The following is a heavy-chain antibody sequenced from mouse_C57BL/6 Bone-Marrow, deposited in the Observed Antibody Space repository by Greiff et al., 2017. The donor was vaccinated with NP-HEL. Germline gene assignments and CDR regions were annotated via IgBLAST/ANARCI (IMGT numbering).Heavy chain of an antibody. CDR2: FHPYNDDT. V-gene: IGHV1-47*01. Sequence: VQLQESGAELVKPGASVKMSCKASGYTFTTYPIEWMKQSYGKCLEWIGNFHPYNDDTKYNEKFKGKATLTVEKSSSTVYLDLSRLTSDDSAVYYCARRSNFDYAMDYWGQGTSVTVSS. J-gene: IGHJ4*01. D-gene: IGHD1-1*01. CDR3: ARRSNFDYAMDY. CDR1: GYTFTTYP.